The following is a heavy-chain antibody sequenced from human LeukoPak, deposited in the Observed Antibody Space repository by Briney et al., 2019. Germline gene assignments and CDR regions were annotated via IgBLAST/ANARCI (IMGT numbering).Heavy chain of an antibody. D-gene: IGHD4-17*01. CDR3: TRGSYGDYEY. V-gene: IGHV3-21*01. CDR1: RFTFSSYT. Sequence: GGSLRLSCSASRFTFSSYTMNWVRQAPGKGLEWVSSIDPSSTYIYYADSVKGRSTISRDNAQNSLYLQMNSLRAEDTAVYYCTRGSYGDYEYWGQGTLVTVSS. J-gene: IGHJ4*02. CDR2: IDPSSTYI.